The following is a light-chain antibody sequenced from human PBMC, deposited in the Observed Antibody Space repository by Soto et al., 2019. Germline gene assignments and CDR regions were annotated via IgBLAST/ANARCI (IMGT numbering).Light chain of an antibody. J-gene: IGLJ2*01. Sequence: QSALTQPPSAYGSPGQSVTISCAGTSSDVGFYNHVSWYQQHPGKAPKLMIYEVNKRPSGVPDRFSGSKSGNTASLTVSGLQADDEADYYCSSYATNYNLVFGGGTKLTVL. V-gene: IGLV2-8*01. CDR2: EVN. CDR1: SSDVGFYNH. CDR3: SSYATNYNLV.